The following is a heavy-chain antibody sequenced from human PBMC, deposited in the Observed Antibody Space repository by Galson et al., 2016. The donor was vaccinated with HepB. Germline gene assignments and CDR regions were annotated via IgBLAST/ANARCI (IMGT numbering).Heavy chain of an antibody. J-gene: IGHJ4*02. CDR2: ISTSGSSI. Sequence: SLRLSCAASGFTFSFYTMTWVRQAPGKGLEWVSFISTSGSSIYYADSVKGRFTISRDNAKNSLYLQLNSLRAEDTAVYYCARPYCSGGNCYPGGQYYFDYWGRGTLVTVSS. D-gene: IGHD2-15*01. CDR3: ARPYCSGGNCYPGGQYYFDY. V-gene: IGHV3-48*04. CDR1: GFTFSFYT.